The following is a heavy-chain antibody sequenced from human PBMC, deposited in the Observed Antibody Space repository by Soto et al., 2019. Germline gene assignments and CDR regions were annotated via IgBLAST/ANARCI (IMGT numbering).Heavy chain of an antibody. CDR2: ISGSGGST. D-gene: IGHD3-9*01. J-gene: IGHJ5*02. CDR1: GFTFSSYA. Sequence: GGSLRLSCAASGFTFSSYAVSWVRQAPGKGLEWVSAISGSGGSTYYADSVKGRFTISRDNSKNTLYLQMNSLRAEDTAVYYCAKDGNPIPYLTGYYRLGWFDPWGQGTLVTVSS. V-gene: IGHV3-23*01. CDR3: AKDGNPIPYLTGYYRLGWFDP.